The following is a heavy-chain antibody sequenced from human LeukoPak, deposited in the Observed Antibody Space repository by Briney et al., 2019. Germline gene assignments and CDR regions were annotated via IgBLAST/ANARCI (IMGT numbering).Heavy chain of an antibody. CDR1: GFTFSDYY. D-gene: IGHD3-3*01. J-gene: IGHJ4*02. CDR3: ARSHLDFWSGYYRSSDFDY. CDR2: ISSSGSTI. V-gene: IGHV3-11*01. Sequence: GGSLRLSCAASGFTFSDYYMSWIRQAPGKGLEWVSYISSSGSTIYYADSVKGRFTISRDNAKNSLYLQMNSLRAEDTAVYYCARSHLDFWSGYYRSSDFDYWGQGTLVTVPS.